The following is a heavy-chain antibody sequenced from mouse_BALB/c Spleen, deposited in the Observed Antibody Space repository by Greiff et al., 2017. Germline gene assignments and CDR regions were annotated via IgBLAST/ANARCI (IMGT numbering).Heavy chain of an antibody. CDR1: GFTFTDYY. V-gene: IGHV7-3*02. CDR2: IRNKANGYTT. Sequence: DVMLVESGGGLVQPGGSLRLSCATSGFTFTDYYMSWVRQPPGKALEWLGFIRNKANGYTTEYSASVKGRFTIARDNSQSNLYLQMNTLRAGDSATYYCAGETRYCCGRSSYFDYWGQGTTLTVSS. D-gene: IGHD1-1*01. CDR3: AGETRYCCGRSSYFDY. J-gene: IGHJ2*01.